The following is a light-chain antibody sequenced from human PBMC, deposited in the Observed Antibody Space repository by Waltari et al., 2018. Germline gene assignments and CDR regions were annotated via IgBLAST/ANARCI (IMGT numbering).Light chain of an antibody. J-gene: IGKJ4*01. CDR3: QQSYTTLFT. CDR1: QTISTY. V-gene: IGKV1-39*01. Sequence: DIQMTQSPSSLSASVGDRVTITCRASQTISTYLNWYQQKPGKAPKLLIYAASSLQRGVPSMFSGSGSGTDFTLTISSLQPEDFASYYCQQSYTTLFTFGGGTKVEI. CDR2: AAS.